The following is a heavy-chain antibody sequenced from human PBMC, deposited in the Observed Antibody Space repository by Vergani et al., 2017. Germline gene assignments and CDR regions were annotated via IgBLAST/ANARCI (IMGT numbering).Heavy chain of an antibody. D-gene: IGHD3-22*01. J-gene: IGHJ4*02. CDR1: GGSVSSGSYY. CDR2: IYYSGRT. Sequence: QVQLQESGPGLVKPSETLSLTCTVSGGSVSSGSYYWSWIRQPPGKGLEWIGYIYYSGRTNYNPSLKSRVTISVDTSKNQCSLKLSSVTAADTAVYYCARDAMTYYYDSSGVEWGQGTLVTVSS. CDR3: ARDAMTYYYDSSGVE. V-gene: IGHV4-61*01.